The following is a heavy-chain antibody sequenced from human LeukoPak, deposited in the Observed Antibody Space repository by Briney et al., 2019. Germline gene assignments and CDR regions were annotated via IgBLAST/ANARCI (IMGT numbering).Heavy chain of an antibody. J-gene: IGHJ4*02. CDR1: GFTFSDYG. D-gene: IGHD3-22*01. V-gene: IGHV3-33*01. CDR3: ARGVDYYENSGTVDY. CDR2: IWYDGSNK. Sequence: GGSLRLSCTASGFTFSDYGMHWVRQPPGKGLEWVEIIWYDGSNKTYEDSVKGRFTISRDNSKNALYLQMNSLRAEDTAVYYCARGVDYYENSGTVDYWGQGTLVTVSS.